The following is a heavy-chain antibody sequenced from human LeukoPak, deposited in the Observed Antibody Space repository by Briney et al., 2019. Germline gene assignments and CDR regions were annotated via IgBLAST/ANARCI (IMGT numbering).Heavy chain of an antibody. D-gene: IGHD3-3*01. CDR1: GFTFSSYW. CDR3: ARDLRFYDY. J-gene: IGHJ4*02. V-gene: IGHV3-7*01. CDR2: IKQDGSEK. Sequence: PGESLKISCAASGFTFSSYWMSWVRRAPGKGLEWVANIKQDGSEKYYVDSVKGRFTISRDNAKSSLYLQMNSLRAEDTAVYYCARDLRFYDYWGQGTLVTVSS.